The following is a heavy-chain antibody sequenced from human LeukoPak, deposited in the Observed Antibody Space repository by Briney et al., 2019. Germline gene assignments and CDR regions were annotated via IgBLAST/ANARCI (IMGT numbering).Heavy chain of an antibody. CDR2: ISGSGDIT. Sequence: GGSLRLSCAASGFTFSSYAVSWVRQAPGKGLEWVSAISGSGDITYYADSVKGRFTISRDNSKNMVYPQMNSLRAEDTAVYYCAKDRPIVVVASFDYWGQGTLVTVSS. CDR1: GFTFSSYA. J-gene: IGHJ4*02. CDR3: AKDRPIVVVASFDY. V-gene: IGHV3-23*01. D-gene: IGHD3-22*01.